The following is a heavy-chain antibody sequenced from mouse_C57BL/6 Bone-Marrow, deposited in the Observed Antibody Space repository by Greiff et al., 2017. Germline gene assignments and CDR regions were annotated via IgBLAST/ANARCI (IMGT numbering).Heavy chain of an antibody. D-gene: IGHD1-1*01. CDR1: GYTFTSYG. V-gene: IGHV1-81*01. CDR3: ARRRYYGSSYAMDY. Sequence: VQLVESGAELARPGASVKLSCKASGYTFTSYGISWVKQRTGQGLEWIGEIYPRSGNPYYNEKFKGKATLTADKSSSTAYMELRSLTSEDSAVYFCARRRYYGSSYAMDYWGQGTSVTVSS. J-gene: IGHJ4*01. CDR2: IYPRSGNP.